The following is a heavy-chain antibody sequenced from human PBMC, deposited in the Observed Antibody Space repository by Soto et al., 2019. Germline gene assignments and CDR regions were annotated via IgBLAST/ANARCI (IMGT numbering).Heavy chain of an antibody. CDR2: ISYDGSNK. J-gene: IGHJ6*02. CDR3: AKDHSSGRLIDFDYYGMDV. V-gene: IGHV3-30*18. CDR1: GFTFSSYG. D-gene: IGHD6-19*01. Sequence: PGGSLRLSCAASGFTFSSYGMHRVRQAPGKGLEWVAVISYDGSNKYYADSVKGRFTISRDNSKNTLYLQMNSLRAEDTAVYYCAKDHSSGRLIDFDYYGMDVWGQGTTVTVSS.